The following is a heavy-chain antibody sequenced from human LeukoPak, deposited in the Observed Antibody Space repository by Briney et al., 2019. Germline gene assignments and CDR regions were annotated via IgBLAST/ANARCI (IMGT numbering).Heavy chain of an antibody. J-gene: IGHJ4*02. CDR3: ARTLAVAGSYYFDY. CDR1: GGSISSYY. CDR2: SYYSGST. V-gene: IGHV4-59*01. Sequence: PSETRSLTCTVAGGSISSYYWSWIRHPPGEGLEWIGYSYYSGSTNYTPSLRSRVTISVDTSKNQSSLKLSSVTAADTAVYYCARTLAVAGSYYFDYWGQGTLVTVSS. D-gene: IGHD6-19*01.